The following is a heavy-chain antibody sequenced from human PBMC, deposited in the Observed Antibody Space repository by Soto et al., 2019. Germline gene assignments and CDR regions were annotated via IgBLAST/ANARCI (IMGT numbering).Heavy chain of an antibody. CDR3: ALSTTVGGDYYYGMDV. V-gene: IGHV1-69*01. D-gene: IGHD4-4*01. J-gene: IGHJ6*02. CDR2: IIPIFGTA. CDR1: GGTFSSYA. Sequence: QVQLVQSGAEVKKPGSSVKVSCKASGGTFSSYAISWVRQAPGQGLEWMGGIIPIFGTANYAQKFQGRVTITADESTSTAYMQLSSLRSEATAVYDCALSTTVGGDYYYGMDVWGQGTTVTVSS.